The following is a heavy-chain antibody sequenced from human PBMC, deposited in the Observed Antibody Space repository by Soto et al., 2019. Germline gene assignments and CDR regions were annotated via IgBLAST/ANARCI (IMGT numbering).Heavy chain of an antibody. V-gene: IGHV1-69*13. CDR1: GGTFSSYA. Sequence: XXVKVSGKASGGTFSSYAISWVRHAPGQGLEWMGGIIPIFGTANYAQKFQGRVTITADESTSTAYMELSSLRSEDTAVHYCAYYYDSSGYLTRGAFDIWGQGTMVTVSS. D-gene: IGHD3-22*01. J-gene: IGHJ3*02. CDR3: AYYYDSSGYLTRGAFDI. CDR2: IIPIFGTA.